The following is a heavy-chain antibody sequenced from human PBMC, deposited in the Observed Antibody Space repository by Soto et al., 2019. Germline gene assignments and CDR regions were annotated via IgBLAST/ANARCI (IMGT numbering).Heavy chain of an antibody. D-gene: IGHD6-13*01. CDR2: NNPSGST. Sequence: SETLSLTCAVYGGSFSGDYWSCIRQPPGKGLGWIGENNPSGSTNYNPSLKNRVAISVDTSKNQFSLKLTSVTAADTAVYYCARGRKEYSSSSSVLDYWGQGTLVTVSS. CDR1: GGSFSGDY. CDR3: ARGRKEYSSSSSVLDY. J-gene: IGHJ4*02. V-gene: IGHV4-34*01.